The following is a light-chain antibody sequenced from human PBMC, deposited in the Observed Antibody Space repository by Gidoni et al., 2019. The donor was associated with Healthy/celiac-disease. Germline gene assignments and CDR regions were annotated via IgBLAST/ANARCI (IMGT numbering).Light chain of an antibody. Sequence: EIVMTQSPATLSVSPGERATLSCRASQRGSSNFAWYQQKPGQAPRLLIYGASTRATGIPARFSGSGSVTEFTLTISSLQSEDFAVYYCQQYSNWPFLPFGGGTKVEIK. CDR2: GAS. V-gene: IGKV3-15*01. CDR3: QQYSNWPFLP. J-gene: IGKJ4*01. CDR1: QRGSSN.